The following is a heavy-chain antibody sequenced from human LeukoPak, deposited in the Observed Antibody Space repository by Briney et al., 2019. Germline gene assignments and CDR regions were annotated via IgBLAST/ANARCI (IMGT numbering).Heavy chain of an antibody. CDR1: GGSISSYY. D-gene: IGHD6-13*01. J-gene: IGHJ5*02. Sequence: SETLSLTCTVSGGSISSYYWSWIRQPPGKGLEWIGYIYYSGSTNYNPSLKSRVTISVDTSKNQFSLKLSSVTVADTAVYYCARGAAAGTEYNWFDPWGQGTLVTVSS. V-gene: IGHV4-59*01. CDR3: ARGAAAGTEYNWFDP. CDR2: IYYSGST.